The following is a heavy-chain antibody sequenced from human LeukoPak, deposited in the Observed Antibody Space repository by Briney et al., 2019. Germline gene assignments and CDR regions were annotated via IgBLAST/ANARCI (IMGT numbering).Heavy chain of an antibody. CDR1: GFTFSSYW. CDR3: ARAGAYSGSSPAGL. CDR2: ILQDGSEK. J-gene: IGHJ4*02. D-gene: IGHD1-26*01. Sequence: GGSLRLSCAASGFTFSSYWMSWVRQTPGKGLEWVAIILQDGSEKHYVASVKGRFTISRDNAKNSVYLQMNGLRAEDTAVYYCARAGAYSGSSPAGLWGQGTLVTVSS. V-gene: IGHV3-7*01.